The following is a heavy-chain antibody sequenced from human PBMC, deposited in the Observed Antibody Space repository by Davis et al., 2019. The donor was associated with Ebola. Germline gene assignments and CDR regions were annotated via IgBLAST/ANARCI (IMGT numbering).Heavy chain of an antibody. V-gene: IGHV3-23*01. CDR1: GFTFSSYA. CDR3: AKDTSNIWFDI. Sequence: GGSLRLSCAASGFTFSSYAMNWVRQAPGKGLEWVSIISSSGATTYYADSVKGRFTISRDNSKNTLYLQMNGLRVEDTAIYYCAKDTSNIWFDIWGQGTNVTVSS. D-gene: IGHD1-26*01. CDR2: ISSSGATT. J-gene: IGHJ3*02.